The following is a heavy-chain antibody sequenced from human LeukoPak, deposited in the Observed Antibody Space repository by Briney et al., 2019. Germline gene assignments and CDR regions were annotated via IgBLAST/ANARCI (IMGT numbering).Heavy chain of an antibody. V-gene: IGHV4-59*01. CDR2: IYYSGST. D-gene: IGHD5-12*01. CDR1: GGSISSYY. CDR3: ARVSGYDWESFYDY. J-gene: IGHJ4*02. Sequence: ASETLSLTCTVSGGSISSYYWSWIRQPPGKGLEWIGYIYYSGSTNYNPSLKSRVTISVDTSKNQFSLKLSSVTAADTAVYYCARVSGYDWESFYDYWGQGTLVTVSS.